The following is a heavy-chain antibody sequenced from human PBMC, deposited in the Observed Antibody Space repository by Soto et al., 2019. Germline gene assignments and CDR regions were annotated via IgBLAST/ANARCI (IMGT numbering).Heavy chain of an antibody. Sequence: QVQLVESGGGVVQPGRSLRLSCAASGFTFSNYGMHWVRQTPGKGLEWVAVIYSGGSTYYADSVKGRFTISRDNSKNTLYLQMNSLRAEDTAVYYCARDNTDNDHYYYYGMDVWGQGTTVTVSS. CDR1: GFTFSNYG. D-gene: IGHD1-1*01. J-gene: IGHJ6*02. V-gene: IGHV3-NL1*01. CDR2: IYSGGST. CDR3: ARDNTDNDHYYYYGMDV.